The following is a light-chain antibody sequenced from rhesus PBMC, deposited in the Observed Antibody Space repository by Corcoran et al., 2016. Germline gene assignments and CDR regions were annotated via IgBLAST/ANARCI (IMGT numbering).Light chain of an antibody. J-gene: IGKJ4*01. V-gene: IGKV3-42*03. CDR2: DAS. Sequence: EIVLTQSPATLSLSPGERVTLSCRASQSVSSSLAWYQQKPGQVPRLLIYDASRRATGIPERFSGSGSVTAFTLTISSLEPEDFTAYYCQQYNDWPLTFGGGTKVEIK. CDR3: QQYNDWPLT. CDR1: QSVSSS.